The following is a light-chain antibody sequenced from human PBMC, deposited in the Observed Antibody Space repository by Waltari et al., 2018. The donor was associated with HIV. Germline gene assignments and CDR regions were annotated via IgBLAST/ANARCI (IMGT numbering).Light chain of an antibody. CDR1: KSLLHSNGYNY. Sequence: DIVMTQSPLSLPVTPGEPASISCRSSKSLLHSNGYNYLDWYLQKPGQSPQLLIYLGSNRASGVPDRFSGSGSGTDFTLKISRVEAEDVGVYYCMQALQTPLFGQGTKLEIK. CDR3: MQALQTPL. V-gene: IGKV2-28*01. J-gene: IGKJ2*01. CDR2: LGS.